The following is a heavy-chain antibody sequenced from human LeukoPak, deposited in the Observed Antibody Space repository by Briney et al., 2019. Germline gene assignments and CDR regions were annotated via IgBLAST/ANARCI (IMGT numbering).Heavy chain of an antibody. CDR2: ISAYNGNT. J-gene: IGHJ4*02. Sequence: ASVKVSCKASGYTFTSYGISRVRQAPGQGLEWMGWISAYNGNTNYAQKLQGRVTMTTDTSTSTAYMELRSLRSDDTAVYYCARDGLRLGELSPTPDYWGQGTLVTVSS. CDR3: ARDGLRLGELSPTPDY. CDR1: GYTFTSYG. D-gene: IGHD3-16*02. V-gene: IGHV1-18*01.